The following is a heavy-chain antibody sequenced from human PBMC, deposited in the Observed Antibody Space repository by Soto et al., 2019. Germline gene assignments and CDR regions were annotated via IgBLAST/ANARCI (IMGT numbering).Heavy chain of an antibody. CDR1: GFTFSNFA. Sequence: GGSLRLSCAASGFTFSNFAMSWVRQAPGKGLEWVSGISGSGDNKDHADSVKGRFTISRDNSKNTLYLQMNSLRAEDTAVYYCAKYTVVVAATNTYYFDYWGQGTLVTVSS. CDR2: ISGSGDNK. V-gene: IGHV3-23*01. CDR3: AKYTVVVAATNTYYFDY. D-gene: IGHD2-15*01. J-gene: IGHJ4*02.